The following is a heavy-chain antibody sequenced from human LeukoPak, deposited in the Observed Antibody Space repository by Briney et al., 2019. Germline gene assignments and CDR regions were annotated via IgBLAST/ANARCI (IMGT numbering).Heavy chain of an antibody. Sequence: SETLSLTCAVSGGSIISSSYYWGWIRQPPGQGLEWIGSIYYSGSTYYNPSLKSRVTISVDTSKNQFSLKLSSVTAADTAVYYCADFWSGYYSGGYWGQGTLVTVSS. J-gene: IGHJ4*02. CDR1: GGSIISSSYY. CDR3: ADFWSGYYSGGY. CDR2: IYYSGST. V-gene: IGHV4-39*01. D-gene: IGHD3-3*01.